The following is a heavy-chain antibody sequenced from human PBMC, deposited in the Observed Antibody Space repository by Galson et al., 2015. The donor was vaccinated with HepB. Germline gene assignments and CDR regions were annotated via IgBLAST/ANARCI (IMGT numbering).Heavy chain of an antibody. CDR2: ISYDGSNK. Sequence: SLRLSCAASGFTFSSYAMHWVRQAPGKGLEWVAVISYDGSNKYYADSVKGRFTISRDNSKNTLYLQMNSLRAEDTAVYYCARGGELMVYATTYYFDYWGQGTLVTVSS. V-gene: IGHV3-30*04. CDR1: GFTFSSYA. J-gene: IGHJ4*02. CDR3: ARGGELMVYATTYYFDY. D-gene: IGHD2-8*01.